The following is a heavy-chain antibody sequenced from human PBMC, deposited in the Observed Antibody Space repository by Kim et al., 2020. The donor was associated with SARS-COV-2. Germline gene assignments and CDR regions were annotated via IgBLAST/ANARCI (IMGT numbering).Heavy chain of an antibody. CDR2: ISSSGSTI. Sequence: GGSLRLSCAASGFTFSSYEMNWVRQAPGKGLEWVSYISSSGSTIYYADSVKGRFTISRDNAKNSLYLQMNSLRAEDTAVYYCARVNVVVVAATDWFDPWGQGTLVTVSS. V-gene: IGHV3-48*03. J-gene: IGHJ5*02. D-gene: IGHD2-15*01. CDR3: ARVNVVVVAATDWFDP. CDR1: GFTFSSYE.